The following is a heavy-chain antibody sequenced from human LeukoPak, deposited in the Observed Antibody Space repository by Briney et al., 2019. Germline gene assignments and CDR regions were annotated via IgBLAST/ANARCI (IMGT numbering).Heavy chain of an antibody. Sequence: HPGGSLRLSCAASGFTFNNYAMNWVRQAPGKGLEWVSVISGSGGTTYYADSVKGRFTISRDSSKNTLYLQMNSLRAEDTAVYYCAKGGGYYPFDYWGQGTLVTVSS. CDR3: AKGGGYYPFDY. J-gene: IGHJ4*02. CDR2: ISGSGGTT. CDR1: GFTFNNYA. D-gene: IGHD3-10*01. V-gene: IGHV3-23*01.